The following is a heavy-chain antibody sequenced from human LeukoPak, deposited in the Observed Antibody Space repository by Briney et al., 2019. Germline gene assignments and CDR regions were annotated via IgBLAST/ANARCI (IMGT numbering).Heavy chain of an antibody. D-gene: IGHD5-24*01. CDR1: GASVSGSGYY. CDR3: ARLRGGYTYYFDY. Sequence: SETLSLTCTVAGASVSGSGYYWGWIRQPPGKGLEWIGSIYSSGSTYYNPSLKSRVTISVDTSKNQFSLKLSSVTAADTAVYYCARLRGGYTYYFDYWGQGTLVTVSS. V-gene: IGHV4-39*07. CDR2: IYSSGST. J-gene: IGHJ4*02.